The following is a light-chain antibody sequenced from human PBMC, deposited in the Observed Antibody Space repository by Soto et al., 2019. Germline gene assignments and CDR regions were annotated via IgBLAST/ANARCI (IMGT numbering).Light chain of an antibody. CDR2: DVS. J-gene: IGLJ3*02. CDR3: SSDYSSSPWV. Sequence: QSALTQPASVSGSPGQSITISCTGTSSDVGGYNYVSWYQQHPGKAPNLMMYDVSNRPSGVSHRFAGSKSVTTASLTISGHPADDEDDYYSSSDYSSSPWVFGGGTKLTVL. V-gene: IGLV2-14*01. CDR1: SSDVGGYNY.